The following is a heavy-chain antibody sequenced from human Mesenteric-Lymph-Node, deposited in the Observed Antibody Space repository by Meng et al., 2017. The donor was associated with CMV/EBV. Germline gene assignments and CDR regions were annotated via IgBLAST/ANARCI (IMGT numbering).Heavy chain of an antibody. CDR3: ARGYQDYLTNAMDV. V-gene: IGHV6-1*01. J-gene: IGHJ6*01. D-gene: IGHD2-2*01. CDR1: GDSVSSNSAA. Sequence: SETLSLTCAISGDSVSSNSAAWNWIRQSPSRGLEWLGRTHYRSKWYNDYAVSVKSRITINPDTSKNQFSLQLKSVTPEDTAVYYCARGYQDYLTNAMDVWGQGTTVTVSS. CDR2: THYRSKWYN.